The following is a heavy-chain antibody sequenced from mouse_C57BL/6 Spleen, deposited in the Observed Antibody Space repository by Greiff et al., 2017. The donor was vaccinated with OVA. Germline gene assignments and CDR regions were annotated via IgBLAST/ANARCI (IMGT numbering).Heavy chain of an antibody. CDR2: IDPETGGT. V-gene: IGHV1-15*01. CDR1: GYTFTDYE. CDR3: TSHYYGSSYGYFDV. D-gene: IGHD1-1*01. Sequence: VQLQQSGAELVRPGASVTLSCKASGYTFTDYEMHWVKQTPVHGLEWIGAIDPETGGTAYNQKFKGKAILSADKSSSTAYMELRSLTSEDSAVYYSTSHYYGSSYGYFDVWGTGTTVTVSS. J-gene: IGHJ1*03.